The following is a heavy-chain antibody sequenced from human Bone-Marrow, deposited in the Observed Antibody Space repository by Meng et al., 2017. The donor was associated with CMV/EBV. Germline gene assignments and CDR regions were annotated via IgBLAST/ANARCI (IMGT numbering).Heavy chain of an antibody. V-gene: IGHV1-2*02. D-gene: IGHD2-2*01. CDR2: INPNSGGT. CDR1: GYTFTGYY. J-gene: IGHJ6*02. CDR3: ARENQDCSSTSCYLYYYYGMDV. Sequence: ASVKVSCKASGYTFTGYYMHWVRQAPGQGLEWMGWINPNSGGTNYAQKFQGRVTMTRDTSISTAYMELSRLRSDDTDVYYCARENQDCSSTSCYLYYYYGMDVWGQGTTVTVSS.